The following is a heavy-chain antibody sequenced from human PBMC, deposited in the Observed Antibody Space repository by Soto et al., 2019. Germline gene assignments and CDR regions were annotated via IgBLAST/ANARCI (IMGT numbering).Heavy chain of an antibody. CDR2: MNPNSGNT. V-gene: IGHV1-8*01. J-gene: IGHJ5*02. Sequence: GASVKVSCTASGYTFTSYDINWVRQAPGQGLEWMGWMNPNSGNTGYAQKFQGRVTMTRNTSISTAYMELSSLRSEDTAVYYCARERSAAGTGWFDPWGQGTLVTVS. CDR3: ARERSAAGTGWFDP. D-gene: IGHD6-13*01. CDR1: GYTFTSYD.